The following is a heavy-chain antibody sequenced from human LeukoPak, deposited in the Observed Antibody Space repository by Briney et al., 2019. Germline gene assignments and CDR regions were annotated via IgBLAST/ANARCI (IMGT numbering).Heavy chain of an antibody. CDR1: GFTFSSYG. J-gene: IGHJ6*02. V-gene: IGHV3-30*18. CDR2: ISYDGSNK. Sequence: GGSLRLSCAASGFTFSSYGMHWVRQAPGKGLEWVSVISYDGSNKYYADSVKGRFTISRDNSKNTLYLQMNSLRAEDTAVYYCAKTSSGWPIYYYYGMDVWGQRTTVTVSS. D-gene: IGHD6-19*01. CDR3: AKTSSGWPIYYYYGMDV.